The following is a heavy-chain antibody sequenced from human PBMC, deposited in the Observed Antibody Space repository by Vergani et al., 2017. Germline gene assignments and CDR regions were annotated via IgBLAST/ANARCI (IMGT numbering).Heavy chain of an antibody. CDR2: NNWNSDSI. CDR3: VKDIAASGNYWYFDL. D-gene: IGHD6-13*01. V-gene: IGHV3-9*01. J-gene: IGHJ2*01. Sequence: EVQLVESGGGLVQPCRSLRLFCAASGFTFDDYAMHRVRQAPGKGLEWVSGNNWNSDSIAYADSVKGRFTISRDNAKNSLYLQMNSLRAEDTALYYCVKDIAASGNYWYFDLWGRGTLVTVSS. CDR1: GFTFDDYA.